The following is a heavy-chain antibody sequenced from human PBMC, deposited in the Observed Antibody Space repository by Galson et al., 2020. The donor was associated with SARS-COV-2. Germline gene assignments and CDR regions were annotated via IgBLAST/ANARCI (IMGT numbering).Heavy chain of an antibody. CDR1: GDSITSRSSY. D-gene: IGHD3-16*01. CDR2: MYYTGIT. V-gene: IGHV4-39*05. J-gene: IGHJ4*02. CDR3: ARRIPYPRRFFDY. Sequence: SQTPSLTCSFPGDSITSRSSYWGWIRQSPGEGLEWIVSMYYTGITNSNPALKSRVTLSVDTSKNQFSLRVRAVTAADTALYYRARRIPYPRRFFDYWGQGALVTVSS.